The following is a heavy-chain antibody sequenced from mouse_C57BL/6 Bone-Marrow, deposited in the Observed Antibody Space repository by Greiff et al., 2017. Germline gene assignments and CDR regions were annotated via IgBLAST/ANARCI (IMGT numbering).Heavy chain of an antibody. CDR2: INPSNGGT. CDR1: GYTFTSYW. D-gene: IGHD2-3*01. Sequence: VQLQQPGTELVKPGASVKLSCKASGYTFTSYWMHWVKQRPGQGLEWIGNINPSNGGTNYNEKFKSKATLTVDKSSSTAYMQLSSLTSEDAAVYYWATGGYWDGYYAWFAYWGQGTLVTVSA. V-gene: IGHV1-53*01. J-gene: IGHJ3*01. CDR3: ATGGYWDGYYAWFAY.